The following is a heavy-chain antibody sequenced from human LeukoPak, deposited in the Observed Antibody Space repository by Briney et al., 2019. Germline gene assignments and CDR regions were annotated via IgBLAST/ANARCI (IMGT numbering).Heavy chain of an antibody. V-gene: IGHV3-30*02. J-gene: IGHJ4*02. CDR2: IRYDGSNK. CDR1: GFTFSSYG. CDR3: AKSRPSQSSSWYVTTLYFDY. D-gene: IGHD6-13*01. Sequence: GGSLRLSCAASGFTFSSYGMHWVRQAPGKGLEWVAFIRYDGSNKYYADSVKGRFTISRDNSKNTLYLQMNTLRAEDTAVYYCAKSRPSQSSSWYVTTLYFDYWGQGTLVTVSS.